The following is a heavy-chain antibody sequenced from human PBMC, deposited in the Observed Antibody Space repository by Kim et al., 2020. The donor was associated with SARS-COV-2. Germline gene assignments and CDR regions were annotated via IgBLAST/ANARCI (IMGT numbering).Heavy chain of an antibody. J-gene: IGHJ2*01. V-gene: IGHV4-39*01. CDR3: AKVEGTGYYISYCYFDL. D-gene: IGHD3-9*01. CDR2: FFYSRST. Sequence: SETLSLTCTVSDGSIRSTTSYWGWVRQPPGKGLVWSGSFFYSRSTYYNPSLNSRAAISEDTSKNQFFLKLNSVTAADTAMYYCAKVEGTGYYISYCYFDL. CDR1: DGSIRSTTSY.